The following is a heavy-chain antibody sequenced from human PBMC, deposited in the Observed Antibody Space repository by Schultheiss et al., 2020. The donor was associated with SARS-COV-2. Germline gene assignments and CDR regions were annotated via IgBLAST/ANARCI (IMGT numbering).Heavy chain of an antibody. J-gene: IGHJ4*02. CDR2: IYPGDSDT. CDR1: GYTFAGYW. D-gene: IGHD3-22*01. CDR3: ARGRAGVVAFDY. Sequence: GGSLRLSCKGSGYTFAGYWIGWVRQVPGKGLEWMGIIYPGDSDTRYSPSFQGQVTISADKSISTAYLQWSSLKASDTAMYYCARGRAGVVAFDYWGQGTLVTVSS. V-gene: IGHV5-51*01.